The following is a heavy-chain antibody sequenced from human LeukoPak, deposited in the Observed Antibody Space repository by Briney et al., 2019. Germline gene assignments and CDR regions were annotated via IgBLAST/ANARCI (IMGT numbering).Heavy chain of an antibody. Sequence: GGSLRLSCAASGFTFSSYWMSWVRQAPGKGLEWVANIKQDGSEKYYVDSVKGRFTISRDNAKNSLYLQMNSLRAEDTAVYYCARAGDIVVVPADEGWFDPWGQGTLVTVSS. J-gene: IGHJ5*02. D-gene: IGHD2-2*01. CDR2: IKQDGSEK. V-gene: IGHV3-7*01. CDR3: ARAGDIVVVPADEGWFDP. CDR1: GFTFSSYW.